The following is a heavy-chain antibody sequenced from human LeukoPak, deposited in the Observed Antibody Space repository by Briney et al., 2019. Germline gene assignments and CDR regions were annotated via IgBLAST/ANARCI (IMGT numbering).Heavy chain of an antibody. Sequence: SETLSLTCAVYGGSFSGNSWSWIGRPPGKGLEWIGEINHSRSTNYNPSLKSRVTISVDTSKNQFSLKLSSVTAADTAVYYCARELRGGDDYVWGSYRPVYYFDYWGQGTLVTVSS. D-gene: IGHD3-16*02. J-gene: IGHJ4*02. CDR3: ARELRGGDDYVWGSYRPVYYFDY. V-gene: IGHV4-34*01. CDR1: GGSFSGNS. CDR2: INHSRST.